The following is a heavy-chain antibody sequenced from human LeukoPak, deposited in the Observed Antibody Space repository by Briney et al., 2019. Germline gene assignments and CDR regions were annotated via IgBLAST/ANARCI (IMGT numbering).Heavy chain of an antibody. CDR1: GFTFSSCA. J-gene: IGHJ5*02. V-gene: IGHV3-23*01. CDR3: AKEGTPQVSTWYDL. D-gene: IGHD3-10*01. Sequence: PGGSLRLSCAASGFTFSSCAMSWVRQAPGKGLEWVSAIGGGGRSTYYADSVKGRFTISRDNPRNTLYLQMNILRTEDTAVYYCAKEGTPQVSTWYDLWGQGTQVIVSS. CDR2: IGGGGRST.